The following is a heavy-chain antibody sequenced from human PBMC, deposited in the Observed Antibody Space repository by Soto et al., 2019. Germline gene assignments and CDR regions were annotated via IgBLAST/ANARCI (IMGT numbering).Heavy chain of an antibody. CDR3: TTVPGDGYGDFDFDY. J-gene: IGHJ4*02. CDR1: GFTFSNAW. V-gene: IGHV3-15*01. D-gene: IGHD4-17*01. CDR2: IKSKTDGGTT. Sequence: EVQLVESGGGLVQPGGSLRLSCAASGFTFSNAWMSWVRQAPGKGLEWVGRIKSKTDGGTTDYAAPVKGRFTISRDDSKNTLYLQMNSLKTEDTAVYYCTTVPGDGYGDFDFDYWGQGTLVTVSS.